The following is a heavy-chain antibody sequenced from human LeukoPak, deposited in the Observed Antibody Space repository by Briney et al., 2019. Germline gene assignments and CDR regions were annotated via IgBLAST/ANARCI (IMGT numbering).Heavy chain of an antibody. CDR3: AREGLVPVAPFDY. CDR1: GFTFSSYA. CDR2: ISYDGSNK. Sequence: GGSLRLSRAASGFTFSSYAMHWVLQAPGKGLEWVAVISYDGSNKYYADSVKGRFTISRDNSKNTLYLQMNSLRAEDTAVYYCAREGLVPVAPFDYWGQGTLVTVSS. D-gene: IGHD2-2*01. J-gene: IGHJ4*02. V-gene: IGHV3-30-3*01.